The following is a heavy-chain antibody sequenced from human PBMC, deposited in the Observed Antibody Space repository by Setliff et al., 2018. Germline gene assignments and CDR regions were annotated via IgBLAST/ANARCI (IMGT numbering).Heavy chain of an antibody. D-gene: IGHD5-18*01. CDR3: ARVIGYSYGNYYHYMDA. CDR1: GGSISSDY. V-gene: IGHV4-4*08. J-gene: IGHJ6*03. Sequence: ASETLSLTCTVSGGSISSDYWSWIRQPPGKGLEWIGHIDPSGNTNYHPSLKSRVTMSVDTSKNHLSLKLTFVTAADTAIYYCARVIGYSYGNYYHYMDAWGKGTTVTVSS. CDR2: IDPSGNT.